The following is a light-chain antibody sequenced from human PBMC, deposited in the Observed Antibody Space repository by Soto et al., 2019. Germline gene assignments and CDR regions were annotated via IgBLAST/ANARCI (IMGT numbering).Light chain of an antibody. J-gene: IGKJ4*02. V-gene: IGKV1-27*01. CDR1: QSIGVD. CDR3: PKYNSAPLT. CDR2: AAC. Sequence: DIQVTQSPSSLSASLGDRVTITCRANQSIGVDLAWFQQQPGKVPNLLSYAACAWQSGVPARFSGSGSGTDFTLTISSLQPEDIANYYCPKYNSAPLTFGGGPKVEI.